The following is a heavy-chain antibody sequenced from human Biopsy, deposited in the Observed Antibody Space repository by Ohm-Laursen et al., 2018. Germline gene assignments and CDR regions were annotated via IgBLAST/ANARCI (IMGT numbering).Heavy chain of an antibody. Sequence: PPGTLSLTCTVSGGSISNNNYYWGWIRQPPGKGLEWIGSIFYRGSTHYKPSLKSRVNISVDTSKNQFSLKLNSVTAADTAVYYCARQDGYLGYEYWGQGALVTVSS. J-gene: IGHJ4*02. CDR3: ARQDGYLGYEY. CDR2: IFYRGST. CDR1: GGSISNNNYY. V-gene: IGHV4-39*01. D-gene: IGHD5-24*01.